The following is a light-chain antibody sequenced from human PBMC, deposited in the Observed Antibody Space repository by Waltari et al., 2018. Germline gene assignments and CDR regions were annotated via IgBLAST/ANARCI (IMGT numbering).Light chain of an antibody. J-gene: IGKJ4*01. CDR2: WAF. CDR1: QSVLSSLNNNHD. CDR3: QQYYTAPLT. Sequence: DIVMTQSPDSLAVSLGERTTINCKSSQSVLSSLNNNHDLAWYQQKPGQPPKLLIYWAFTRESGVPDRFSGSGSGTDFTLTISSLQAEDVAVYYCQQYYTAPLTFGGGTKVEIK. V-gene: IGKV4-1*01.